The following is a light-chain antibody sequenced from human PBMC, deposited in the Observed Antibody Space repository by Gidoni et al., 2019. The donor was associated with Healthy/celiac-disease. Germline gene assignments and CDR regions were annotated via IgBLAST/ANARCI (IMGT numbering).Light chain of an antibody. V-gene: IGKV3-20*01. CDR1: QSVSSSY. CDR3: QQYGSSQWT. CDR2: GAS. J-gene: IGKJ1*01. Sequence: EIVLTQSPGTLSLSPGERATLSCRASQSVSSSYLAWYPQKPGQAPRLLIYGASSRATGIPDRFSGSGSGTDFTLTISRLEPEDCAVYYCQQYGSSQWTFXQXTKVEIK.